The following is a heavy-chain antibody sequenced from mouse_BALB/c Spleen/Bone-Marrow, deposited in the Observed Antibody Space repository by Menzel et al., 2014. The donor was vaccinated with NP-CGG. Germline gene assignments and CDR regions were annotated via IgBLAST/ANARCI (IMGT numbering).Heavy chain of an antibody. CDR2: IDPANGNT. V-gene: IGHV14-3*02. CDR1: GFNIKDTY. CDR3: ASYYYGSSTFAY. Sequence: EVQLQQSVAELVKPGASVKLSCTASGFNIKDTYMHWVKQRPEQGLEWIGRIDPANGNTKYDPKFQGKATITADTSSNTAYLQLSGLTSEDTAVYYCASYYYGSSTFAYWGQGTLVTVSA. J-gene: IGHJ3*01. D-gene: IGHD1-1*01.